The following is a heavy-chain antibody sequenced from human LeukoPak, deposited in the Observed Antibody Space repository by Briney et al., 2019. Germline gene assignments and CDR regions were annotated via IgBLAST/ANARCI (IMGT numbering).Heavy chain of an antibody. CDR3: ARGERRYYYDSSGYPY. CDR2: ISSSSSTI. Sequence: PGGSLRLSCAASGFTFSSYSMNWVRQAPGKGLEWVSYISSSSSTIYYADSVKGRFTISRDNAKNSLYLQMNSLRAEDTAVYYCARGERRYYYDSSGYPYWGQGTLVTVSS. CDR1: GFTFSSYS. J-gene: IGHJ4*02. V-gene: IGHV3-48*01. D-gene: IGHD3-22*01.